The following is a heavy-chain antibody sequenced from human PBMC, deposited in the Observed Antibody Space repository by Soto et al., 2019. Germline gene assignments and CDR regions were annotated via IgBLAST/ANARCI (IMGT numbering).Heavy chain of an antibody. D-gene: IGHD6-13*01. Sequence: SGPTLVKPTQTLTLTCTFSGFSLTTSGVGVGWIRQPPGKALEWLALIYWDDDKRYSPSLKSRPTITKDPPKNQVVLTMTNMDPVDTATYYCAHRQFTVGYSSSWKFKPSPFFDYWGQGTLVTVSS. CDR3: AHRQFTVGYSSSWKFKPSPFFDY. CDR2: IYWDDDK. CDR1: GFSLTTSGVG. J-gene: IGHJ4*02. V-gene: IGHV2-5*02.